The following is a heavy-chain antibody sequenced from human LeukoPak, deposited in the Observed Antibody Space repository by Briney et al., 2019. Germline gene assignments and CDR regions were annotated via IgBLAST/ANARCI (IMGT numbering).Heavy chain of an antibody. Sequence: PSETLSLTCAVYGGSFSGYYWSWIRQPPGKGLEWIGEINHSGSTNYNPSLKSRVTISVDTSKNQSSLKLSSVTAADTAVYYCARNHYYDSSGYLPWGQGTLVTVSS. V-gene: IGHV4-34*01. J-gene: IGHJ5*02. CDR1: GGSFSGYY. CDR3: ARNHYYDSSGYLP. CDR2: INHSGST. D-gene: IGHD3-22*01.